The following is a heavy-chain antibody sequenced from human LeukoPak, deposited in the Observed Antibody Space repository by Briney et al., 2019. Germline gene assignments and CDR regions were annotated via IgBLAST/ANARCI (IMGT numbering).Heavy chain of an antibody. J-gene: IGHJ4*02. D-gene: IGHD5-18*01. V-gene: IGHV3-30*02. CDR2: IHHDGSNK. Sequence: GGSLRLSCAASGFTFSSYGMHWVRQAPGKGLDWVAFIHHDGSNKYYADSVKGRFTISRDNSKNTLYLQMNSLRAEDTAVYYCAKDIRRGYNYGYDQFAYWGQGTLVTVSS. CDR3: AKDIRRGYNYGYDQFAY. CDR1: GFTFSSYG.